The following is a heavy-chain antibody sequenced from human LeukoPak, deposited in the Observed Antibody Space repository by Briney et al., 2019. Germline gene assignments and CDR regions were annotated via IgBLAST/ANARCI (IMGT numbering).Heavy chain of an antibody. V-gene: IGHV3-23*01. CDR2: ISGSGGGT. Sequence: GGSLRLSCAVSGFTFSSYAMSWVRQAPGKGLEWVSTISGSGGGTYYADSVKGRFTISRDNSKNTLYLQMNSLRAEDTAVYYCASMKGYCSGGSCYVADYWGQGTLVTVSS. J-gene: IGHJ4*02. CDR1: GFTFSSYA. CDR3: ASMKGYCSGGSCYVADY. D-gene: IGHD2-15*01.